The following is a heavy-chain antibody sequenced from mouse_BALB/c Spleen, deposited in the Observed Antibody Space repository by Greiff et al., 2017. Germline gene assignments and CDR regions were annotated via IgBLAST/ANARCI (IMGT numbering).Heavy chain of an antibody. J-gene: IGHJ2*01. D-gene: IGHD1-1*01. CDR2: ISSGGST. CDR3: ARGGTTVVATGY. CDR1: GFTFSSYA. V-gene: IGHV5-6-5*01. Sequence: EVKVVESGGGLVKPGGSLKLSCAASGFTFSSYAMSWVRQTPEKRLEWVASISSGGSTYYPDSVKGRFTISRDNARNILYLQMSSLRSEDTAMYYCARGGTTVVATGYWGQGTTLTVSS.